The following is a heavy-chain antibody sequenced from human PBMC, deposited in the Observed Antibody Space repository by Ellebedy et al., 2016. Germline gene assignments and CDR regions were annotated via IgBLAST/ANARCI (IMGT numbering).Heavy chain of an antibody. Sequence: SGPTLVKPTQTLTLTCTFSGFSLTTNEVVVGWIRQPPGKAPEWLAFIYWNGVERYSPSLRSRLTITKDTSRNQIVLTMTNMDPVDTATYYCAHRTTVTSVDYWGRGTLVTVSS. CDR3: AHRTTVTSVDY. D-gene: IGHD4-17*01. CDR1: GFSLTTNEVV. V-gene: IGHV2-5*01. CDR2: IYWNGVE. J-gene: IGHJ4*02.